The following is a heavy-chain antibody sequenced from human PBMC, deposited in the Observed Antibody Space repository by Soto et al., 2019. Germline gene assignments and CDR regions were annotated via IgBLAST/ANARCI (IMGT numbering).Heavy chain of an antibody. V-gene: IGHV3-7*01. CDR3: ARAIYSSGCSGY. Sequence: EVQLVESGGGLVQPGGSLRLSCAASGFTFVTYWMTWVRQPPGKGLEWVASIKQDGNEKYYVDSVKGRFTISRENGKNSLYLQMNSLRAEDTAVYYCARAIYSSGCSGYWGHGTLVTVSS. CDR1: GFTFVTYW. J-gene: IGHJ4*01. D-gene: IGHD6-19*01. CDR2: IKQDGNEK.